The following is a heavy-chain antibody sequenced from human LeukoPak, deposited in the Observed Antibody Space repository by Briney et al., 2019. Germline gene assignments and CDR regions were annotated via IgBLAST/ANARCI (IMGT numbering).Heavy chain of an antibody. CDR2: ISSSGSTK. Sequence: GGSLRLSCAASGFTFSSYEMNWVRQAPGKGLEWVSYISSSGSTKFYADSVRGRFTISRDNAKFSLFLQMNSLRAEDTAIYYCARDSSGYHFDYWGQGTLVTVSS. V-gene: IGHV3-48*03. D-gene: IGHD3-22*01. CDR3: ARDSSGYHFDY. CDR1: GFTFSSYE. J-gene: IGHJ4*02.